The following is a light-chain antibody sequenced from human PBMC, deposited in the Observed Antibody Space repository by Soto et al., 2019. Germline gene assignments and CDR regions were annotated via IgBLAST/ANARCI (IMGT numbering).Light chain of an antibody. J-gene: IGLJ2*01. CDR3: AAWDASLSAVV. V-gene: IGLV1-44*01. CDR2: TDN. CDR1: RSNIGTNA. Sequence: QSVLTQPPSASGTPGQRVTFSCSGSRSNIGTNAVNWYQQLPGTAPKLLIYTDNQRPSGVPDRFSGSKSGTSASLAISGLQSEDEADYYCAAWDASLSAVVFGGGTKLTVL.